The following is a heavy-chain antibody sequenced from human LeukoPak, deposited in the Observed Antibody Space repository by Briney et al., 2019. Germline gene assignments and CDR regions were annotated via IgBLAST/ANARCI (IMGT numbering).Heavy chain of an antibody. CDR1: GFTFSSYA. J-gene: IGHJ3*02. Sequence: GGSLRLSCAASGFTFSSYAMSWVRQAPGKGLEWVSAISGSGGSTYYADSVKGRFTISRDNSKNTLYLQMNSLRAEDTAVYYCAKEMATIMSSGYAFDIWGQGTMVTVSS. CDR3: AKEMATIMSSGYAFDI. D-gene: IGHD5-24*01. V-gene: IGHV3-23*01. CDR2: ISGSGGST.